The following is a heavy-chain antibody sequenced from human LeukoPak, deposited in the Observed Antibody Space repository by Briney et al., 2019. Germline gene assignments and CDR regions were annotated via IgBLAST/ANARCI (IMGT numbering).Heavy chain of an antibody. J-gene: IGHJ4*02. CDR3: AKDMGSSSWYDPADY. Sequence: GGSLRLSCAASGFTFSSYWMHWVRQSPGKGLVWLSRINSDGSDTAYADSVKGRFTISRDNAKNSLYLQMNSLRAEDTALYYCAKDMGSSSWYDPADYWGQGTLVTVSS. V-gene: IGHV3-74*01. CDR1: GFTFSSYW. D-gene: IGHD6-13*01. CDR2: INSDGSDT.